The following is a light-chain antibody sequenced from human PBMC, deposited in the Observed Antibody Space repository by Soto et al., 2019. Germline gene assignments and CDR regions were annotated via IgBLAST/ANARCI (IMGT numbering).Light chain of an antibody. Sequence: DIQMTQSPSTLSASVGDRLTITCRASQSISSWLAWYQQKPGRAPKFRIYDTSNLESVAPSRFTGSGSGTEFIPTCRSLPPDHFAPYFCQQYHNLHAFGGGTKVDIK. CDR2: DTS. V-gene: IGKV1-5*01. J-gene: IGKJ4*01. CDR1: QSISSW. CDR3: QQYHNLHA.